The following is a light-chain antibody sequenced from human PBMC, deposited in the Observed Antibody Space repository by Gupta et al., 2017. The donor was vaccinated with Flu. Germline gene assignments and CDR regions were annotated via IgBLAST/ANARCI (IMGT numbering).Light chain of an antibody. CDR3: YSVDDSGDQWV. J-gene: IGLJ3*02. CDR1: ALPKKY. V-gene: IGLV3-10*01. CDR2: DDN. Sequence: SYELTPLPSLSVSAGQTARITCSGDALPKKYAYGYQRKSGQAPVLVIFDDNNRPSDIPERFSGSNSRTTATVTISGAQVEDEADYFCYSVDDSGDQWVFGGGTKLTVL.